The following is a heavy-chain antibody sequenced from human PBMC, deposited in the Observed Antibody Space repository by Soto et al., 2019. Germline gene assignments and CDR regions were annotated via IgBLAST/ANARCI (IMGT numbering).Heavy chain of an antibody. CDR1: GGSISDYY. J-gene: IGHJ4*02. CDR2: VYSSGTT. CDR3: ARQAID. Sequence: QVQLQESGPGLVKPSETLSLTCTVSGGSISDYYWSWFRQAPGKGLDWLGYVYSSGTTTYNPSLQSRVTMSVDTSKNQFSLKLSSVTAADTAVYYCARQAIDWGQGTLVTVSS. V-gene: IGHV4-59*08.